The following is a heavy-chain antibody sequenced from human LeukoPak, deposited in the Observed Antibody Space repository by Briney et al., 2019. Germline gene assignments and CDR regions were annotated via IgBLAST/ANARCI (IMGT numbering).Heavy chain of an antibody. Sequence: GGSLRLSCVASGFTFSDYAMHWVRQAPGKGLEWVALISYDGGSKYYGDFTKGRFTISRDNSKNTLYLQMNSLRAEDTAVYYCAKGLGWHYFDYWGQGTLVTVSS. CDR1: GFTFSDYA. CDR2: ISYDGGSK. J-gene: IGHJ4*02. D-gene: IGHD6-19*01. CDR3: AKGLGWHYFDY. V-gene: IGHV3-30-3*01.